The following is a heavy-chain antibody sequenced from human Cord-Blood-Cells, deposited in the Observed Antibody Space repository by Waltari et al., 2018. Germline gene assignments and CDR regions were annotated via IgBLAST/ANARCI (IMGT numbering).Heavy chain of an antibody. CDR2: INHSGST. J-gene: IGHJ3*02. Sequence: QVQLQQWGAGLLKPSETLSLPCAVYGGSFSGYYWSWIRQPPGKGLEWIGEINHSGSTNYNPSLKSRVTISVDTSKNQFSLKLSSVTAADTAVYYCARRTYYDFWSGYYSRAFDIWGQGTMVTVSS. D-gene: IGHD3-3*01. CDR1: GGSFSGYY. CDR3: ARRTYYDFWSGYYSRAFDI. V-gene: IGHV4-34*01.